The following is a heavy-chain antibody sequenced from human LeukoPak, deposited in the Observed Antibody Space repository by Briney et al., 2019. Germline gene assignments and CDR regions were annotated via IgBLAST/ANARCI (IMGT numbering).Heavy chain of an antibody. D-gene: IGHD6-19*01. CDR3: ARTHFQWLVLDWFDP. CDR1: GGSISSSSYY. Sequence: SETLSLTCTVSGGSISSSSYYWGWIRQPPGKGLEWIGSIYYSGSTYYNPSLKSRVTISVDTSKNQFSLKLSSVTAADTAVYYCARTHFQWLVLDWFDPWGQGTLVTVSS. J-gene: IGHJ5*02. V-gene: IGHV4-39*07. CDR2: IYYSGST.